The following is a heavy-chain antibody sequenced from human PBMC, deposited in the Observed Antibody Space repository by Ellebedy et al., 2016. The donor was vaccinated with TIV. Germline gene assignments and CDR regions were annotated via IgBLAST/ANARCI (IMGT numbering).Heavy chain of an antibody. CDR1: GYTFTGYY. J-gene: IGHJ4*02. Sequence: ASVKVSCKASGYTFTGYYMHWVRQAPGQGLEWMGWINPNSGGTNYAQKFQGRVTMTRDTSISTTYMELRSLRSDDTSMYYCARGGGSYSDHWGQGTRVTVSS. V-gene: IGHV1-2*02. CDR2: INPNSGGT. CDR3: ARGGGSYSDH. D-gene: IGHD1-26*01.